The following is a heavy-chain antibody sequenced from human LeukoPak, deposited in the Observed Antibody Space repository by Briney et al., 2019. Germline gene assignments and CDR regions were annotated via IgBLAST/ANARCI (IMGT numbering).Heavy chain of an antibody. J-gene: IGHJ4*02. CDR3: ARGLDTAIAF. Sequence: SQTLSLTCAISGDSVSSNSATWNWIRQSPSRGLEWLGRIYYKSKWYSDYAVSVKSRILLNPDTSKNQFSLQLNSVTPEDTAVYFCARGLDTAIAFWGQGTLVTVSS. CDR2: IYYKSKWYS. V-gene: IGHV6-1*01. D-gene: IGHD5-18*01. CDR1: GDSVSSNSAT.